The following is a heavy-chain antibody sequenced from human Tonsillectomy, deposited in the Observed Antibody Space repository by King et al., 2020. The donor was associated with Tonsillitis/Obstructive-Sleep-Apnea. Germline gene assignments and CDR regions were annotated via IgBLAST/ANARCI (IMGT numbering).Heavy chain of an antibody. J-gene: IGHJ5*02. Sequence: ITLKESGPTLVKPTQTLTLTCTFSGFSLSTSGVGVGWIRQPPGKALEWLALIYWDDDKRYSQSLKSRLTITKDTSKNQVVLTMTNMDPVDTATYYCAHYCSGGSCYFDWFDPWGQGTLVTVSS. CDR1: GFSLSTSGVG. D-gene: IGHD2-15*01. V-gene: IGHV2-5*02. CDR2: IYWDDDK. CDR3: AHYCSGGSCYFDWFDP.